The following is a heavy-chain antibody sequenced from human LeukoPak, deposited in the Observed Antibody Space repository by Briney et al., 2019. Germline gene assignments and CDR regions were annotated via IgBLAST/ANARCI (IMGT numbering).Heavy chain of an antibody. CDR2: IYYSGST. CDR3: ARGSETRYRYTFYY. V-gene: IGHV4-59*01. D-gene: IGHD3-16*02. CDR1: GGSINTYY. J-gene: IGHJ4*02. Sequence: SETLSLTCTVSGGSINTYYLSWVRQPPGRGLEWIGSIYYSGSTNYNPSLKSRVTISVDTSTNQFSLKLSSVTAADTAVYYCARGSETRYRYTFYYWGQGTLVTVSS.